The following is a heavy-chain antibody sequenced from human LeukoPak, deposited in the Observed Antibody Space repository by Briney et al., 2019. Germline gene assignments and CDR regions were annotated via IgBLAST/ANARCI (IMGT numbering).Heavy chain of an antibody. CDR3: ARDSGVYCSGGSCYLDFDY. J-gene: IGHJ4*02. V-gene: IGHV1-18*01. Sequence: GATVKVSCKASGYTFTSYGISWVRQAPGQGLEWMGWISAYNGNTNYAQKLQGRVTMTTDTSTSTAYMELRSLRSDDTAVYYCARDSGVYCSGGSCYLDFDYWGQGTLVTVSS. CDR2: ISAYNGNT. D-gene: IGHD2-15*01. CDR1: GYTFTSYG.